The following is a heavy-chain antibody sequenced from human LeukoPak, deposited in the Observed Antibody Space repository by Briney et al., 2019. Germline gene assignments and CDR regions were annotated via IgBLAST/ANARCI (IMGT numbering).Heavy chain of an antibody. CDR2: IIPILGIA. J-gene: IGHJ4*02. CDR1: GGTFSSYT. Sequence: SVKVSCKASGGTFSSYTISWVRQAPGQGLEWMGRIIPILGIANYAQKFQGSVTITADKSTSTAYMELSSLRSEDTAVYYCARDLLYSSSSLTFDYWGQGTLVTVSS. CDR3: ARDLLYSSSSLTFDY. D-gene: IGHD6-6*01. V-gene: IGHV1-69*04.